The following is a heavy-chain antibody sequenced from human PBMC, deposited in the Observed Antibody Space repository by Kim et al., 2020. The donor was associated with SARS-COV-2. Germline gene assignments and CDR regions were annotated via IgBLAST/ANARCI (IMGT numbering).Heavy chain of an antibody. V-gene: IGHV3-23*01. CDR3: AKDGIGESHFDY. D-gene: IGHD3-10*01. J-gene: IGHJ4*02. CDR1: GFTFSSYA. Sequence: GGSLRLSCAASGFTFSSYAMSWVRQAPGKGLEWVPAISGSGGSPYYADSVKGRFTIPRDNSKNTLYLQMNSLRAEDTAVYYCAKDGIGESHFDYWGQGTLVTVSS. CDR2: ISGSGGSP.